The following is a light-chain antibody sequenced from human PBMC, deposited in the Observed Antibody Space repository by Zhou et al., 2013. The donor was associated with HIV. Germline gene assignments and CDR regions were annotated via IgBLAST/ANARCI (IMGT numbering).Light chain of an antibody. CDR3: MQSIQLPQDT. Sequence: DIVMTQSPLSLPVTPGEPASISCRSSQSLLHSNGYNYLDWYLQKPGQSPQLLIYLGSNRASGVPDRFSGSGSGTDFTLKISRVEAEDVGVYYCMQSIQLPQDTFGQGTKLEIK. V-gene: IGKV2-28*01. CDR2: LGS. CDR1: QSLLHSNGYNY. J-gene: IGKJ2*01.